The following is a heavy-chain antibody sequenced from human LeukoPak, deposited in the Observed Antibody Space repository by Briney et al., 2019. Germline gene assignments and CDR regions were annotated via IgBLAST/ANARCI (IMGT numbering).Heavy chain of an antibody. CDR2: INPNSGGT. D-gene: IGHD6-6*01. CDR3: ARVSARAEYFDY. J-gene: IGHJ4*02. V-gene: IGHV1-2*02. Sequence: ASVKVSCKASGYTFTGYYMHWVRQAPGQGLEWMGWINPNSGGTNYAQKFQGRVTMTRDTSISTAYMELSRLRSDDTVVYYCARVSARAEYFDYWGQGTLVTVSS. CDR1: GYTFTGYY.